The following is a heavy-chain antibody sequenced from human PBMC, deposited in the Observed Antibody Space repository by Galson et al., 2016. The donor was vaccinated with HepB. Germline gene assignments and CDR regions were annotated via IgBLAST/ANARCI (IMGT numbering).Heavy chain of an antibody. Sequence: LSLTCTVSGDSINSGGYYWVWIRQPPGKGLEWIGSINYGGKTYYTSSLKSRVTISVDTSKNQFSLRLNSVTAADTAVYYCARLIEAAANWFDRWGQGTLVTVSS. CDR3: ARLIEAAANWFDR. V-gene: IGHV4-39*01. CDR2: INYGGKT. CDR1: GDSINSGGYY. J-gene: IGHJ5*02. D-gene: IGHD3-22*01.